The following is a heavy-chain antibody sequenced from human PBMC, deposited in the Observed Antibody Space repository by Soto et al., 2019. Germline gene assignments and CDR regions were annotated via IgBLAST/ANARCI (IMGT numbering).Heavy chain of an antibody. V-gene: IGHV3-33*01. Sequence: PGGSLRLSCAASGFTFSTYGMHWVRQAPGKGLEWVAVIWYDGSNKYYADSVKGRFTISRDNSKNTLYLQMNSLRAEDTAVYYCARDLKNYDILTGYPYCSYYGMDVWGQGTTVTVSS. J-gene: IGHJ6*02. CDR1: GFTFSTYG. CDR2: IWYDGSNK. D-gene: IGHD3-9*01. CDR3: ARDLKNYDILTGYPYCSYYGMDV.